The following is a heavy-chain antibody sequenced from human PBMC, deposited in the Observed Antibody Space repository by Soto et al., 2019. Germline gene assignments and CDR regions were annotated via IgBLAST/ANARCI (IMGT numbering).Heavy chain of an antibody. V-gene: IGHV3-15*01. CDR2: IKSKGGGETT. CDR1: GFNFNVAW. Sequence: EGQLVESGGRLVEPGGSLRLSCAASGFNFNVAWMNWVRQAPGKGLEWLGRIKSKGGGETTEYVAFVKGRFTISRDDSKDTLYLRMNSLKSEDTAVYYCTKVLALTADDTFDIWGQGTMVTVSS. J-gene: IGHJ3*02. D-gene: IGHD2-21*02. CDR3: TKVLALTADDTFDI.